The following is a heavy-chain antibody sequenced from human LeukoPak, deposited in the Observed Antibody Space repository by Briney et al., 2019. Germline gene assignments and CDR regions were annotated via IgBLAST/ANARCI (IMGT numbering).Heavy chain of an antibody. V-gene: IGHV4-59*08. J-gene: IGHJ6*03. CDR1: GGSISSYY. CDR3: ARVYYDYVWGSDSYYYYYMDV. Sequence: SETLSLTCTVSGGSISSYYWSWIRQPPGKGLEWIGYIYYSGSTNYNPSLKSRVTISVDTSKNQFSLKLSSVTAADTAVYYCARVYYDYVWGSDSYYYYYMDVWGKGTTVTVSS. D-gene: IGHD3-16*01. CDR2: IYYSGST.